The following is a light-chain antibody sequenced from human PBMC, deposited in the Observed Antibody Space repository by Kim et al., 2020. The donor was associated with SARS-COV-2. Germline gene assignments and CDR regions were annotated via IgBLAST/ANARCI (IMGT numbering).Light chain of an antibody. Sequence: QAVTISCTGTSSEVGGYNYVSWYQQHPGKAPKLMIYDVNKRPSGVPDRFSGSKSGNTASLTISGLQAEDEAHYYCCSYAGTYSNWVFGGGTKLTVL. V-gene: IGLV2-11*01. CDR3: CSYAGTYSNWV. CDR1: SSEVGGYNY. J-gene: IGLJ3*02. CDR2: DVN.